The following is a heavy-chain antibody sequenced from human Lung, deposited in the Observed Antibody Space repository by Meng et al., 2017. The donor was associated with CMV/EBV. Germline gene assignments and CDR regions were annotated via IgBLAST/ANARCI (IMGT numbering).Heavy chain of an antibody. Sequence: SXXVSXKASGGTFSSYAISWVRQAPGQGLEWMGGIIPIFGTANYAQKFQGRVTITTDESTSTAYVELSSLRSEDTAVYYCATGNQYCSSTSCYPGGMDVWXQGTTVTVSS. CDR2: IIPIFGTA. D-gene: IGHD2-2*01. CDR1: GGTFSSYA. J-gene: IGHJ6*02. V-gene: IGHV1-69*05. CDR3: ATGNQYCSSTSCYPGGMDV.